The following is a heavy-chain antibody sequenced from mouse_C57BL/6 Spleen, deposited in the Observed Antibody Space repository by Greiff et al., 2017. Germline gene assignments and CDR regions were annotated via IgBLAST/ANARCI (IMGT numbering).Heavy chain of an antibody. Sequence: DVKLVESEGGLVQPGSSMKLSCTASGFTFSDYYMAWVRQVPEKGLEWVANINYDGSSTYYLDSLKSRFIISRDNAKNILYLQMSSLKSEDTATYYCARVFIRDYAMDYWGQGTSVTVSS. D-gene: IGHD1-1*01. CDR2: INYDGSST. J-gene: IGHJ4*01. CDR1: GFTFSDYY. CDR3: ARVFIRDYAMDY. V-gene: IGHV5-16*01.